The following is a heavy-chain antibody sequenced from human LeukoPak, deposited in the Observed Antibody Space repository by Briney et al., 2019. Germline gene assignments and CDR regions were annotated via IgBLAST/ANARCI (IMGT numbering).Heavy chain of an antibody. V-gene: IGHV3-30*18. J-gene: IGHJ3*02. CDR2: ISYDGSNK. CDR3: GKSIAVAGDDAFDI. Sequence: PGRSLRLSCAASGFTFGSYGMHWVRQAPGKGLEWVAVISYDGSNKYYADSVKGRFTISRDNSKNTLYLQMNSLRAEDTAVYYCGKSIAVAGDDAFDIWGQGTMVTVSS. CDR1: GFTFGSYG. D-gene: IGHD6-19*01.